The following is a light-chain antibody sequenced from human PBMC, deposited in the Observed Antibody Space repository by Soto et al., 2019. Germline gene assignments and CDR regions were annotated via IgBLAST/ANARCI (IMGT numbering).Light chain of an antibody. CDR3: AVWDDSLSAYV. J-gene: IGLJ1*01. Sequence: QSVLTQPPSVSGAPGQRVTISCTGSSSNIGSNTVNWYQQLPGTAPKLLIYSHNQRPSGVPDRFFGSKSGTSASLAISGLQSEDEADYYCAVWDDSLSAYVFGTGTKVTVL. V-gene: IGLV1-44*01. CDR2: SHN. CDR1: SSNIGSNT.